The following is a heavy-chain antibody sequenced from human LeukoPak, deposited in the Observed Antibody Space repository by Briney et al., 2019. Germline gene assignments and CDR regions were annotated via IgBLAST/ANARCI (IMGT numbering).Heavy chain of an antibody. CDR3: AKDRQRFIVGASGGLAGFDY. V-gene: IGHV3-23*01. CDR1: GFTLSQSA. Sequence: PGGSLRLSCAASGFTLSQSAMSWVRQAPGKGLEWVSNISGGDISTYYADSVKGRFTISRDNSKNNLYLQMNSLRADDTAVYYCAKDRQRFIVGASGGLAGFDYWGLGTLVTVSS. D-gene: IGHD1-26*01. CDR2: ISGGDIST. J-gene: IGHJ4*02.